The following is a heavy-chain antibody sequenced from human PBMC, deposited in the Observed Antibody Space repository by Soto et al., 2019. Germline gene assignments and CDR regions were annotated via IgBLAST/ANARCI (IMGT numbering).Heavy chain of an antibody. J-gene: IGHJ4*02. CDR2: IKQDGSEK. D-gene: IGHD3-22*01. CDR3: AREERVPFYYYDSSGSPGPFFDY. Sequence: PGGSLRLSCAASGFTFSSYWMSWVRQAPGKXLEWVANIKQDGSEKYYVDSVKGRFTTSRDNAKNSLYLQMNSLRAEDTAVYYCAREERVPFYYYDSSGSPGPFFDYWGQGTLVTVYS. V-gene: IGHV3-7*01. CDR1: GFTFSSYW.